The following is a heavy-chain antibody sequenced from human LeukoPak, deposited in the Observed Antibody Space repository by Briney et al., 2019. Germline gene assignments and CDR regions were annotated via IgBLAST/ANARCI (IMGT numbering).Heavy chain of an antibody. Sequence: GGSLRLSCAASGFTFSSSAMSWVRQAPGKGLEWVSAISGSGGSTYYADSVKGRFTISRDNSKNTLYLQMNSLRAEDTAVYYCAKAGKSRVGRYYGSGSPNWFDPWGQGTLVTVSS. CDR2: ISGSGGST. V-gene: IGHV3-23*01. CDR1: GFTFSSSA. D-gene: IGHD3-10*01. J-gene: IGHJ5*02. CDR3: AKAGKSRVGRYYGSGSPNWFDP.